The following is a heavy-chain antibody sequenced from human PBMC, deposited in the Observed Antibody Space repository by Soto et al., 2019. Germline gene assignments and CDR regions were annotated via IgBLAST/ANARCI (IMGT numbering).Heavy chain of an antibody. D-gene: IGHD1-7*01. CDR1: GYTFTGYY. CDR2: INPNSGGT. J-gene: IGHJ6*03. V-gene: IGHV1-2*04. CDR3: ARGVYSSGTTAMDV. Sequence: ASVKVSCKASGYTFTGYYMHWVRQAPGQGLEWMGWINPNSGGTNYAQKFQGWVTMTRDTSISTAYMELSRLRSADTAVYYCARGVYSSGTTAMDVWGKGTTVTVSS.